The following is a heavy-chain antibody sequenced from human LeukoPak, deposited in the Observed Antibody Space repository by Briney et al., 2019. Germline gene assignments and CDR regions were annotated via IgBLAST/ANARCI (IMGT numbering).Heavy chain of an antibody. CDR2: IYYSGST. V-gene: IGHV4-59*01. Sequence: KPSETLSLTCAVYGGSFSGYYWSWIRQPPGKGLEWIGYIYYSGSTNYNPSLKSRVTISVDTSKNQFSLKLSSVTAADTAVYYCARTQKDTAMAYFDYWGQGTLVTVSS. D-gene: IGHD5-18*01. CDR1: GGSFSGYY. CDR3: ARTQKDTAMAYFDY. J-gene: IGHJ4*02.